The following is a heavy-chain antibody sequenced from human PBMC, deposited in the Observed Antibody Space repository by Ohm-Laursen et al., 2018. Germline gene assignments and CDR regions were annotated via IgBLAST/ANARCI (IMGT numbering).Heavy chain of an antibody. CDR1: GGSVSSSNYY. CDR2: IYYSGST. J-gene: IGHJ4*02. D-gene: IGHD5-24*01. V-gene: IGHV4-61*01. CDR3: ARSRVRGQFFDY. Sequence: SDTLSLTCTVSGGSVSSSNYYWTWIRQPPGKGLEWIGYIYYSGSTNYNPSLKSRVTISVDTSKNQFSLKLSSVTAADTAVYYCARSRVRGQFFDYWGQGTLVTVSS.